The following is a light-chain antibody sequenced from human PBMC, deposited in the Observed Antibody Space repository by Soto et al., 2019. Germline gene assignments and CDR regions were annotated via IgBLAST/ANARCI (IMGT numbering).Light chain of an antibody. CDR3: SSYTSSSTLYV. CDR2: DVS. Sequence: QSALTQPASVSGSPGQSITISCTGTSSDVGGYSYVSWYQQHPGKAPKLMIYDVSNRPSGVSNRFSGSKSGNTASLTISGLQAEDEADYYCSSYTSSSTLYVFGTGTRSPS. V-gene: IGLV2-14*01. CDR1: SSDVGGYSY. J-gene: IGLJ1*01.